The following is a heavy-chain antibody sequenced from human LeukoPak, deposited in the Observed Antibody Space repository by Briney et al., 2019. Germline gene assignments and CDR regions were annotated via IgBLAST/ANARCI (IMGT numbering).Heavy chain of an antibody. Sequence: PGGSLRLSCAASGFTFSSYAMSWVRQAPGKGLEWVSAISGSGGSTYYADSVKGRFTISRDNSKNTLYLQMNSLRAEDTAVYYCAKDVYGDYEALGCFDYWGQGTLVTVSS. D-gene: IGHD4-17*01. V-gene: IGHV3-23*01. CDR2: ISGSGGST. J-gene: IGHJ4*02. CDR1: GFTFSSYA. CDR3: AKDVYGDYEALGCFDY.